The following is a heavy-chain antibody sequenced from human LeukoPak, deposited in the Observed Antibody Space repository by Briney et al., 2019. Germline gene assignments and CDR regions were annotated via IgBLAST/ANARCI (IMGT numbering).Heavy chain of an antibody. CDR1: GFTFSSYS. CDR3: ARDQGGGLRIFDY. J-gene: IGHJ4*02. CDR2: ISSSSSTI. Sequence: GGSLRLSCAASGFTFSSYSMNWVRQAPGKGLEWVSYISSSSSTIYYADSVKGRFTISRDNAKNSLYLQMNSLRAEDTAVYYCARDQGGGLRIFDYWGQGTLVTVSS. D-gene: IGHD4-23*01. V-gene: IGHV3-48*04.